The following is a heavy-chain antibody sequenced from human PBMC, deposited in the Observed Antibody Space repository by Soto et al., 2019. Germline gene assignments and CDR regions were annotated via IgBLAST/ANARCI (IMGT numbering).Heavy chain of an antibody. CDR1: GGSFSGYY. Sequence: SETLSLTCAVYGGSFSGYYWSWIRQPPGKGLEWIGEINHSGSTNYNPSLKSRVTISVDKSKNQFSLKLSSVTAADTAVYYCAGSTTRGVILDYWGQGTQVTVSS. CDR3: AGSTTRGVILDY. D-gene: IGHD3-10*01. J-gene: IGHJ4*02. V-gene: IGHV4-34*01. CDR2: INHSGST.